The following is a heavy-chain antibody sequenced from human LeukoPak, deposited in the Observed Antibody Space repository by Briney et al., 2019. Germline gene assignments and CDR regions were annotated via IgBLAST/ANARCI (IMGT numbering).Heavy chain of an antibody. V-gene: IGHV1-2*06. CDR2: INPNSGGT. D-gene: IGHD6-19*01. J-gene: IGHJ1*01. CDR1: GYTFTGYY. Sequence: GASVKVSCKASGYTFTGYYMHWVRQAPGQGLEWMGRINPNSGGTNYAQKFQGRVTMTRDTSISTAYMELSRLRSDDTAVYYCARVVGSVWYPVYFQHWGQGTLVTVSS. CDR3: ARVVGSVWYPVYFQH.